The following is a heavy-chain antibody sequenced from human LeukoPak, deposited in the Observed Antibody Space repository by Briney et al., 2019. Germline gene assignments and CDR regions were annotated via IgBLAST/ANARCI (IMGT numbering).Heavy chain of an antibody. CDR3: AKSAVGHNFDY. CDR1: GFTFSNYA. CDR2: ISGSGGST. D-gene: IGHD6-19*01. V-gene: IGHV3-23*01. Sequence: PGGSLRLSCAASGFTFSNYAVSWVRQAPGKGLEWVSVISGSGGSTHYADSVKGRFTISRDNSNNMLYLQMNSLRAEDSAVYYCAKSAVGHNFDYWGRGTLVTVSS. J-gene: IGHJ4*02.